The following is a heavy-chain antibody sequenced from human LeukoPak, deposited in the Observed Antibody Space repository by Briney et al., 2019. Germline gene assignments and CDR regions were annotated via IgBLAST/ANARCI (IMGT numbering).Heavy chain of an antibody. CDR3: AKRSNSWPNFDY. V-gene: IGHV3-21*04. CDR1: GFTFSSYS. CDR2: ISSSSSYI. D-gene: IGHD6-13*01. Sequence: KTGGSLRLSCAASGFTFSSYSMNWVRQAPGKGLEWVSSISSSSSYIYYADSVKGRFTISRDNAKNSLYLQMNRLRAEDTAVYYCAKRSNSWPNFDYWGQGTLVTVSS. J-gene: IGHJ4*02.